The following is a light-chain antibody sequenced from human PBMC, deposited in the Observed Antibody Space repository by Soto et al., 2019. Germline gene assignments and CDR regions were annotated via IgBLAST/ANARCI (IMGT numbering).Light chain of an antibody. J-gene: IGLJ2*01. CDR1: SSDVGGYNF. CDR3: SSYTSSVTLV. Sequence: QSALTQPASVSGSPGQSITISCTGTSSDVGGYNFVSWYQQHPGKAPKLMIYEVSNRPSGVSYRFSGSKSGTTASLTISGLQAEDEADYYCSSYTSSVTLVFGGGTQLTVL. CDR2: EVS. V-gene: IGLV2-14*01.